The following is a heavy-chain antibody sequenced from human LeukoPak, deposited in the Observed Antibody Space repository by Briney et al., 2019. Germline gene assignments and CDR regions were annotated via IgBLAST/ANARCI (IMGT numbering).Heavy chain of an antibody. CDR1: GFSLSTSGMR. J-gene: IGHJ4*02. CDR3: ARTRATMRGFDY. D-gene: IGHD5-12*01. CDR2: IDWDDDK. Sequence: SGPALVKPTQTLTLTCTFSGFSLSTSGMRVSWIRQPPGKALEWLARIDWDDDKFYSTSLKTRLTIPKDTSKNQVVLTMTNMDPVDTATYYCARTRATMRGFDYWGQGTLVTVSS. V-gene: IGHV2-70*04.